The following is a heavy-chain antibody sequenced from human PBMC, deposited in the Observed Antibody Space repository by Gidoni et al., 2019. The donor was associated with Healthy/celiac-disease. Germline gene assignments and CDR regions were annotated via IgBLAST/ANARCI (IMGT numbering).Heavy chain of an antibody. CDR2: IYYSGST. J-gene: IGHJ4*02. CDR3: ARVDQQWGVALIDY. CDR1: GGSISSSSYY. D-gene: IGHD3-10*01. Sequence: QLQLQESGPGLVKPSETLSLTCTVSGGSISSSSYYWGWIRQPPGKGLEWIGSIYYSGSTYYNPSLKSRVTISVDTSKNQFSLKLSSVTAADTAVYYCARVDQQWGVALIDYWGQGTLVTVSS. V-gene: IGHV4-39*07.